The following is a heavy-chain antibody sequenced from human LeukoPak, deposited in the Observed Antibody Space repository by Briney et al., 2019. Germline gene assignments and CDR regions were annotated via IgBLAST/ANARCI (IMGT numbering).Heavy chain of an antibody. J-gene: IGHJ4*02. CDR2: ISGSGGST. Sequence: GGSLRLSCAASGFTFSSYSMSWVRQAPGKGLEWVSAISGSGGSTYYADSVKGRFTISRDNSKNTLYLQMNSLRAEDTAVYYCAKDPYDSSRGDYWGQGTLVTVSS. V-gene: IGHV3-23*01. CDR1: GFTFSSYS. CDR3: AKDPYDSSRGDY. D-gene: IGHD3-22*01.